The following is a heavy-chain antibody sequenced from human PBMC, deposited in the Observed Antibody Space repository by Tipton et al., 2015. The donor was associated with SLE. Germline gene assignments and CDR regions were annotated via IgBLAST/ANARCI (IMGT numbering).Heavy chain of an antibody. Sequence: TLSLTCTVSGGSISSYYWSWIRQPPGEGLEWIGYICYSGSTNYNPSLKSRVTISVDTSKNQFSLKLSSVTAADTAVYYCAGRGYSSSWYYFDYWGQGTLVTVSS. CDR3: AGRGYSSSWYYFDY. J-gene: IGHJ4*02. V-gene: IGHV4-59*08. CDR2: ICYSGST. D-gene: IGHD6-13*01. CDR1: GGSISSYY.